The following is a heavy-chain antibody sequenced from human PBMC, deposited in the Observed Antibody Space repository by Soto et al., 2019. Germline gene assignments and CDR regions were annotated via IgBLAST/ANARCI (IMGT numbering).Heavy chain of an antibody. CDR1: GFTFSMYS. V-gene: IGHV3-7*03. Sequence: DVKLVESGGGLVQPGDSLRLSCEVSGFTFSMYSMSCVRQSPGKGLEWVAKIPQDGVDGHYADSVKGRFTISRDNGKNSLYLQLNNLRAEDTAVYYCARDHLILPAHDFFYGSDVWGRGATVTVSS. CDR3: ARDHLILPAHDFFYGSDV. J-gene: IGHJ6*02. CDR2: IPQDGVDG. D-gene: IGHD2-21*02.